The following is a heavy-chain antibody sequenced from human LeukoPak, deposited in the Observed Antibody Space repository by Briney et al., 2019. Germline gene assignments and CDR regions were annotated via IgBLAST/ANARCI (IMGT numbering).Heavy chain of an antibody. D-gene: IGHD3-3*01. CDR2: ISSSSSYI. Sequence: XGXLRLSCAASGFTFSSYSMNWVRQAPGKGLEWVSSISSSSSYIYYADSVKGRFTISRDNAKNSLYLQMNSLRAEDTAVYYCARDSPTHYDFWSGYGMDVWGQGTTVTVSS. CDR1: GFTFSSYS. J-gene: IGHJ6*02. V-gene: IGHV3-21*01. CDR3: ARDSPTHYDFWSGYGMDV.